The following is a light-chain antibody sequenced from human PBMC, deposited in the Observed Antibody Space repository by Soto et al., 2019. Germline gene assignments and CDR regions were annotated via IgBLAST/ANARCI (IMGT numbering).Light chain of an antibody. V-gene: IGKV3-20*01. CDR3: QQYGSSPFT. CDR2: GAS. J-gene: IGKJ5*01. Sequence: IVLTQSPGTLSLSPGERATLSCRASQSVSSSYLAWYQQKPGQAPRLLIYGASSRATGIPDRFSGSGSGTVFTLTISRLEPEDFAVYYCQQYGSSPFTFDQGTRLEIK. CDR1: QSVSSSY.